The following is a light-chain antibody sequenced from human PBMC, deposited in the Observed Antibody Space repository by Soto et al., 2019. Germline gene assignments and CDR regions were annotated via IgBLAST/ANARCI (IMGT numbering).Light chain of an antibody. Sequence: QSVLTQPPSASGTPGQSVTISCAGTSSDIGGYNYVSWYQQHPGKAPKLIIYEVTKRPSGVSDRFSGPKSGSTASLTVSGLQADDEADYYCSSYAGSNDLEVFGTGTKLTVL. CDR3: SSYAGSNDLEV. J-gene: IGLJ1*01. CDR2: EVT. CDR1: SSDIGGYNY. V-gene: IGLV2-8*01.